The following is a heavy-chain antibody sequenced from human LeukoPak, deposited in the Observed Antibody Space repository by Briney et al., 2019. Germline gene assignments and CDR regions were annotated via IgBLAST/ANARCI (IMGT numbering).Heavy chain of an antibody. CDR1: GGTFSSYA. J-gene: IGHJ4*02. CDR3: ARESTEYYYDSSDYYSPLNY. CDR2: IIPIFGTA. Sequence: ASVKVSCKASGGTFSSYAISWVRQAPGQGLEWMGGIIPIFGTANYAQKFQGRVTITADESTSTAYMELSNLRSEDTAVYYCARESTEYYYDSSDYYSPLNYWGQGTLVTVSS. D-gene: IGHD3-22*01. V-gene: IGHV1-69*13.